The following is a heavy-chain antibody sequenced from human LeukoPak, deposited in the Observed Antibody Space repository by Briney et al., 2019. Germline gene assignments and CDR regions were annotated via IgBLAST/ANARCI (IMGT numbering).Heavy chain of an antibody. Sequence: VASVKVSCKASGYTFTSYGISWVRQAPGQGLEWMGWISAYNGNTNYAQKLQGRVTMTRDTSISTAYMELSRLRSDDTAVYYCARGIRYCSGGSCPFDYWGQGTLVTVSS. V-gene: IGHV1-18*01. CDR2: ISAYNGNT. CDR1: GYTFTSYG. D-gene: IGHD2-15*01. CDR3: ARGIRYCSGGSCPFDY. J-gene: IGHJ4*02.